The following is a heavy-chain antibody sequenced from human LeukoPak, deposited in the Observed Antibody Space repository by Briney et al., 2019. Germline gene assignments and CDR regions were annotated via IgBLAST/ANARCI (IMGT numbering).Heavy chain of an antibody. CDR1: GFTFSNYG. CDR2: ISYDGSNK. Sequence: PGGSLRLACAASGFTFSNYGIHWVPQAPGKGLEWVAVISYDGSNKYYVDSVKGRFTISRDNSKNTLDLQMNSLRAEDTAVYYCAKDALYNYRSSGYPDYWGQGTLVTVCS. V-gene: IGHV3-30*18. CDR3: AKDALYNYRSSGYPDY. D-gene: IGHD3-22*01. J-gene: IGHJ4*02.